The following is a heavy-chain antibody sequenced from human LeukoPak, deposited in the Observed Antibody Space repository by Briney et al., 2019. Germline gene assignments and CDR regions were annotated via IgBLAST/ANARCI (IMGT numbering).Heavy chain of an antibody. CDR2: IYYSGST. D-gene: IGHD2-15*01. J-gene: IGHJ5*02. CDR1: GGSISSSSYY. Sequence: SETLSLTCTVSGGSISSSSYYWGWIRQPPGKGLEWIGSIYYSGSTYYNPSLKSRVTISVDTSKNQFSLKLSSVTAADTAVYYCASDHGGSLGYEPWGQGTLVTVSS. V-gene: IGHV4-39*07. CDR3: ASDHGGSLGYEP.